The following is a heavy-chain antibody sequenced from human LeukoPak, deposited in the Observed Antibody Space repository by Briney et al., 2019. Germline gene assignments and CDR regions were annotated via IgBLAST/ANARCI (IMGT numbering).Heavy chain of an antibody. CDR1: GGSISSGGYY. CDR2: ISYSGST. D-gene: IGHD2-2*01. J-gene: IGHJ4*02. Sequence: PSETLSLTCTVSGGSISSGGYYWSWIRQHPGRGLEWTGYISYSGSTYYNPSLKSRVTISVDTSRNQFSLKLSSVTAADTAVYYCARDLGYCTSTSCRYFDFWGQGTLVTVSS. V-gene: IGHV4-31*03. CDR3: ARDLGYCTSTSCRYFDF.